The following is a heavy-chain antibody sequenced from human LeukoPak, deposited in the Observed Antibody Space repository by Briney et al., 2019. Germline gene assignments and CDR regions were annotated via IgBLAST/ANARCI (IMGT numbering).Heavy chain of an antibody. CDR2: ISGSGGST. CDR1: GFTFSSYA. V-gene: IGHV3-23*01. CDR3: AKGRVTFGGVIVKAVSFDI. D-gene: IGHD3-16*02. J-gene: IGHJ3*02. Sequence: GGSLRLSCAASGFTFSSYAMSWVRQAPGKGLEWVSAISGSGGSTYYADSVKGRFTISRDNSKNTLYLQMNSLRAEDTAVYYCAKGRVTFGGVIVKAVSFDIWGQGTMVTVSS.